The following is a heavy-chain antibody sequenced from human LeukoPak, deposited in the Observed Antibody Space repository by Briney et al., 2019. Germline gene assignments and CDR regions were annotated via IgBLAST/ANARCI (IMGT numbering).Heavy chain of an antibody. V-gene: IGHV4-38-2*01. CDR1: GDSISSDSY. CDR3: ARGSRTTAFHFYYYMDV. CDR2: IYHSGST. Sequence: SETLSLTCAVSGDSISSDSYWDWIRQPPGKGLEWIGSIYHSGSTYYNSSLKSRVTISVDTSKNQFSLKLSSVTAADTAVYFCARGSRTTAFHFYYYMDVWGKGTTVTVSS. J-gene: IGHJ6*03. D-gene: IGHD1-1*01.